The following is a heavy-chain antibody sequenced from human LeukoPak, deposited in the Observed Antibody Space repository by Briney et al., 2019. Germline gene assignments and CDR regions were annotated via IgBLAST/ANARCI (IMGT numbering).Heavy chain of an antibody. CDR3: ARKGIAASGTGWFDP. CDR1: GGSISSSHW. Sequence: PSETLSLTCVVSGGSISSSHWWSWVRQSPEKGLEWIGEIYNNGNTNYNTSLKSRVTISIDEAKNQFSLKVNSVTAADTAVYWCARKGIAASGTGWFDPWGQGTPVTVSS. J-gene: IGHJ5*02. D-gene: IGHD6-13*01. V-gene: IGHV4/OR15-8*02. CDR2: IYNNGNT.